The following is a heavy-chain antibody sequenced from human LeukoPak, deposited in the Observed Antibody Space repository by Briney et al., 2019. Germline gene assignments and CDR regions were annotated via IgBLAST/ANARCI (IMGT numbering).Heavy chain of an antibody. V-gene: IGHV1-2*02. Sequence: ASVKVSCKASGYTLTDHHLIWVRQAPGQGLEWVGWISPNSGGIHYAQEFQGRVTLTRDTSISTAYMEVTRLTSDDTAIYYCARDPVDGYSHYDFWGQGTLVTVSS. CDR2: ISPNSGGI. CDR3: ARDPVDGYSHYDF. J-gene: IGHJ4*02. D-gene: IGHD5-24*01. CDR1: GYTLTDHH.